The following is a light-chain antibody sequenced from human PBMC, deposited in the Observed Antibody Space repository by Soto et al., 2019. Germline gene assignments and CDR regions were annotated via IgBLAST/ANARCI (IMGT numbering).Light chain of an antibody. CDR3: SSYTSSSTLVV. V-gene: IGLV2-14*01. Sequence: QCVLTQPASVSGSPGQSITISCTGTSSDVGGYNYVSWYQQHPGKAPKLMIYEVSNRPSGVSNRFSGSKSGNTASLTISGLQAEDEADYYCSSYTSSSTLVVFGGGTQLTVL. CDR1: SSDVGGYNY. J-gene: IGLJ3*02. CDR2: EVS.